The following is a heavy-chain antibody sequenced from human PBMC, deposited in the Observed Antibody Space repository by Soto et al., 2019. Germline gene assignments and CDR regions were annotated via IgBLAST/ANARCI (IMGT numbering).Heavy chain of an antibody. CDR2: IWHHGGVR. Sequence: GGSLRLSCAASGFSFSRYAMHWVRQAPGKGLEWVADIWHHGGVRYYADSVKGRFTVSRDNSKNILYLQMNRLRADDTAVYYCAREIKPGAGDVWGEGTTVTVSS. D-gene: IGHD4-17*01. V-gene: IGHV3-33*01. J-gene: IGHJ6*04. CDR1: GFSFSRYA. CDR3: AREIKPGAGDV.